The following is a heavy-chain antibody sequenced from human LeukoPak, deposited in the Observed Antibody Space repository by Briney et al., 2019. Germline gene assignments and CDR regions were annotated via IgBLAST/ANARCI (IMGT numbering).Heavy chain of an antibody. CDR1: GYTFTSYY. J-gene: IGHJ4*02. V-gene: IGHV1-8*03. CDR3: ARLYSSSSYGDY. Sequence: ASVKVSCKASGYTFTSYYINWVRQATGQGLEWMGWMNPNSGNTGYAQKFQGRVTITRNTSISTAYMELSSLRSEDTAVYYCARLYSSSSYGDYWGQGTLVTVSS. D-gene: IGHD6-6*01. CDR2: MNPNSGNT.